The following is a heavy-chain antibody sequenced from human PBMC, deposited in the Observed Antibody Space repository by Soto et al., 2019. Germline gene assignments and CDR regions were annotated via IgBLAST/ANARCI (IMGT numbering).Heavy chain of an antibody. CDR2: ISAYNGNT. Sequence: ASVKVSCKASGYTFTSYGISWVRQAPGQGLEWMGWISAYNGNTNYAQKLQGRVTMTTDTSTSTAYMELRSLRSDDTAVYYCARSCIAARPNTQCGAFDIWGQGTMVTVSS. D-gene: IGHD6-6*01. V-gene: IGHV1-18*01. CDR3: ARSCIAARPNTQCGAFDI. J-gene: IGHJ3*02. CDR1: GYTFTSYG.